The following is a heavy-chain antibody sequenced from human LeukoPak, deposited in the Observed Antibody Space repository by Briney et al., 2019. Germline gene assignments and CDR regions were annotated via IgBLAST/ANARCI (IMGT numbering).Heavy chain of an antibody. J-gene: IGHJ4*02. V-gene: IGHV3-48*04. CDR2: ISSGGLTI. CDR3: ARDFDYGDYIDF. Sequence: GGSLRLSCVASGFTLSTYTVHWVRQAPGKGLEWLSYISSGGLTIFYADSVKGRFTISRDNTKNAIYLDLTNLRAEDTAVYYCARDFDYGDYIDFWGQGTLVAVSS. D-gene: IGHD4/OR15-4a*01. CDR1: GFTLSTYT.